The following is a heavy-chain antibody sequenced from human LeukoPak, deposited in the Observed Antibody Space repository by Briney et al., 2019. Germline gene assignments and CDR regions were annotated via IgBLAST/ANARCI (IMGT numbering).Heavy chain of an antibody. J-gene: IGHJ4*02. D-gene: IGHD5-18*01. CDR1: GYTFTGYY. CDR3: ATLGLWSHERGYFDY. Sequence: ASVKVSCKASGYTFTGYYMHWVRQAPGQGLEWMGWINPNSGGTNYAQKFQGRVTMTRDTSISTAYMELSRLRSEDTAVYYCATLGLWSHERGYFDYWGQGTLVTVSS. CDR2: INPNSGGT. V-gene: IGHV1-2*02.